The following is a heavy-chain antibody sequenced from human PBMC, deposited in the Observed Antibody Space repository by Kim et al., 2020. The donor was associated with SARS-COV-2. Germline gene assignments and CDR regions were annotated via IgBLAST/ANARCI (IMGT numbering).Heavy chain of an antibody. CDR1: GGTFSSYA. Sequence: SVKVSCKASGGTFSSYAISWVRQAPGQGLEWMGGIIPIFGTANYAQKFQGRVTITADESTSTAYMELSSLRSEDTAVYYCARVGRYDILTGYRPPTPPVWYFDLWGRGTLVTVSS. J-gene: IGHJ2*01. CDR3: ARVGRYDILTGYRPPTPPVWYFDL. D-gene: IGHD3-9*01. V-gene: IGHV1-69*13. CDR2: IIPIFGTA.